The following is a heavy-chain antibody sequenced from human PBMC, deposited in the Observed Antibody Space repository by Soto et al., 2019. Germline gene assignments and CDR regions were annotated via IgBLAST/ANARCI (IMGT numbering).Heavy chain of an antibody. J-gene: IGHJ4*01. V-gene: IGHV3-15*07. CDR3: TTDSYSTIIIVRFDY. CDR2: VKSKDHGGTT. CDR1: GFTFSNAG. Sequence: GGSLRLSCAASGFTFSNAGINWVRQAPGKGLEWVSRVKSKDHGGTTDYAEPVKGRFAISRDDSNNMVYLQMNSLKIEDTAVYYCTTDSYSTIIIVRFDYWGHGTLVTVSS. D-gene: IGHD3-22*01.